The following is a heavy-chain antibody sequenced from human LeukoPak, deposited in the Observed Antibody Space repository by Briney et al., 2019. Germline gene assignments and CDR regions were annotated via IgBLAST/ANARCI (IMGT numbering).Heavy chain of an antibody. Sequence: ASVNVSCKVSGYTFTSYAMHWVRQAPGQRLEWMGWINAGNGNTKYSQKFQGRVTITRDTSASTAYMELSSLRSEDTAVYYCARDPKPRYGDLDYWGQGTLVTVSS. J-gene: IGHJ4*02. D-gene: IGHD5-18*01. V-gene: IGHV1-3*01. CDR2: INAGNGNT. CDR3: ARDPKPRYGDLDY. CDR1: GYTFTSYA.